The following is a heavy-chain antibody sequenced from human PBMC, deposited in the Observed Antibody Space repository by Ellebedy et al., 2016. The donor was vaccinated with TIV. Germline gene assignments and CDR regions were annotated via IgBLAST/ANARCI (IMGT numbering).Heavy chain of an antibody. CDR3: ARRYSGSSYHYFDD. D-gene: IGHD1-26*01. CDR2: IYNSVIT. Sequence: MPSETLSPTCTVPGGSISSNYWDWIRQPPGKGLEWIGYIYNSVITNYNPSLKSRVTMSVDTSKRQLSLKLRSVTAADTAVYYCARRYSGSSYHYFDDWGQGTLVIVSS. J-gene: IGHJ4*02. CDR1: GGSISSNY. V-gene: IGHV4-59*08.